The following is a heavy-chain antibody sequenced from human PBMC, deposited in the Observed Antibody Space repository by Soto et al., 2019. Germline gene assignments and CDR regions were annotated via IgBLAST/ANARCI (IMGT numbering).Heavy chain of an antibody. Sequence: GGSLRLSCAASGFTFSACAMHWVRQASGKGLEWVGRIRSKANSDAIAYAASVKGRFTISRDDSKNTAYLQMNSLKTEDTAVYYCVRYCSGGSCPDAFDIWGQGTMVTVSS. J-gene: IGHJ3*02. D-gene: IGHD2-15*01. V-gene: IGHV3-73*01. CDR1: GFTFSACA. CDR2: IRSKANSDAI. CDR3: VRYCSGGSCPDAFDI.